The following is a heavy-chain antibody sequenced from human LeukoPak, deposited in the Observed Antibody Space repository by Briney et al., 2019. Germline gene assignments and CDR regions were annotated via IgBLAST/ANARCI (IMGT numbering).Heavy chain of an antibody. J-gene: IGHJ6*02. CDR1: GGTFSSYA. CDR3: ASHPGEVVTAIPYPYYYYGMDV. D-gene: IGHD2-21*02. Sequence: SVKVSCKASGGTFSSYAISWVRQAPGQGLEWMGRIIPILGIANYAQKFQGRVTITADKSTSTAYMELSSLRSEDTAVYYCASHPGEVVTAIPYPYYYYGMDVWGQGTTVTVSS. CDR2: IIPILGIA. V-gene: IGHV1-69*04.